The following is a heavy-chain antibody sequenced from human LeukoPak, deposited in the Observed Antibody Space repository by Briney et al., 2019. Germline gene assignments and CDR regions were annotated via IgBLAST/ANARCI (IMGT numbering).Heavy chain of an antibody. D-gene: IGHD3-3*01. V-gene: IGHV3-23*01. Sequence: GGSLRLSCAASGFTFSSYAMSWDRQAPGKGLEWVSAISGSGDSTYYADSVKGRFTISRDSSMETLYLQMNSLRAEDTATYFCAKRLSFGVAIGDFDYWGQGTLVTVSS. CDR3: AKRLSFGVAIGDFDY. CDR2: ISGSGDST. J-gene: IGHJ4*02. CDR1: GFTFSSYA.